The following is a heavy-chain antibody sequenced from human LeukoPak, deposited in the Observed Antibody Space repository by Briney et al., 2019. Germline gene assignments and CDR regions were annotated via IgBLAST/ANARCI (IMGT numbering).Heavy chain of an antibody. CDR3: ARHIGRNDWVDY. CDR1: GFTFSSYA. Sequence: PGGSLRLSCAASGFTFSSYAMSWVRQAPGKGLEWVSAISGSGGSTYYADSVKGRFTISRDNSKNTLYLQMNSLKASDTAMYYCARHIGRNDWVDYWGQGTLVTVSS. J-gene: IGHJ4*02. V-gene: IGHV3-23*01. CDR2: ISGSGGST. D-gene: IGHD1-1*01.